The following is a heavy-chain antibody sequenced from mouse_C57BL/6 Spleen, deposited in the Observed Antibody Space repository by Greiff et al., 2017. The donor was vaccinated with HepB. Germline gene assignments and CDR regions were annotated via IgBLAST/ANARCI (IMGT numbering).Heavy chain of an antibody. Sequence: QVQLQQPGAELVMPGASVKLSCKASGYTFTSYWMHWVKQRPGQGLEWIGEIDPSDSYTNYNQKFKGKSTLTVDKSSSTAYMQLSSLTSEDSAVYYCARREVYYGSSPGGWYFDVWGTGTTVTVSS. D-gene: IGHD1-1*01. CDR2: IDPSDSYT. J-gene: IGHJ1*03. CDR3: ARREVYYGSSPGGWYFDV. CDR1: GYTFTSYW. V-gene: IGHV1-69*01.